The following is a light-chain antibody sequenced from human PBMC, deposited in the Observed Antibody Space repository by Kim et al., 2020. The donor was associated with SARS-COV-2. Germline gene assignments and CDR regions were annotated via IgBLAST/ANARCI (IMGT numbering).Light chain of an antibody. Sequence: ASVGNSITNTCRASQGNGNSLVWYQKKSGKAPNLLLNTPFTLHSGVPSRFSGSASGTDYTLTISSLQPEDFATYYCQQYSSVPLTFGGGTKVDIK. V-gene: IGKV1-NL1*01. CDR1: QGNGNS. CDR2: TPF. CDR3: QQYSSVPLT. J-gene: IGKJ4*01.